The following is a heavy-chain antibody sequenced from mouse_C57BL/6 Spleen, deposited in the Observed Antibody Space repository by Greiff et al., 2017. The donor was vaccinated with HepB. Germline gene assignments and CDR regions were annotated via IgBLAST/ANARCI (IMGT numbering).Heavy chain of an antibody. CDR1: GYAFSSSW. CDR2: IYPGDGDT. Sequence: XQLQQSGPELVKPGASVKISCKASGYAFSSSWMNWVKQRPGKGLEWIGRIYPGDGDTNYNGKFKGKATLTADTSSSTAYMHLSSLTSEDSAVYFCARIRWYYFDYWGQGTTLTVSS. CDR3: ARIRWYYFDY. V-gene: IGHV1-82*01. J-gene: IGHJ2*01.